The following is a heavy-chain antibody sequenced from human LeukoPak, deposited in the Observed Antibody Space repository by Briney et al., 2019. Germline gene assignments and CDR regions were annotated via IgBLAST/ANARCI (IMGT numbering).Heavy chain of an antibody. CDR3: ARGPRRGIVVVITTHPFDY. CDR1: GGSISGSSYY. Sequence: PSETLSLTCTVSGGSISGSSYYWGWIRQPPGKGLEWIGSIYYSGSTYYNPSLKSRVTISVDTSKNQFSLKLSSVTAADTAVYYCARGPRRGIVVVITTHPFDYWGQGTLVTVSS. D-gene: IGHD3-22*01. V-gene: IGHV4-39*07. CDR2: IYYSGST. J-gene: IGHJ4*02.